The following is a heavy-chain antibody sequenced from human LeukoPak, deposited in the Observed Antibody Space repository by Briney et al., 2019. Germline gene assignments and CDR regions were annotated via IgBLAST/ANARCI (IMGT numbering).Heavy chain of an antibody. CDR3: ARGYSYGLDNWFDP. CDR1: GGSISSYY. D-gene: IGHD5-18*01. J-gene: IGHJ5*02. Sequence: SETLSLTCTVSGGSISSYYWSWIRQPPGKGLEWIGYIYYSGSTNYNPSLKSRVTISVDTSKNQFSLKLSSVTAADTAVYYCARGYSYGLDNWFDPWGQGTLVTVSS. CDR2: IYYSGST. V-gene: IGHV4-59*12.